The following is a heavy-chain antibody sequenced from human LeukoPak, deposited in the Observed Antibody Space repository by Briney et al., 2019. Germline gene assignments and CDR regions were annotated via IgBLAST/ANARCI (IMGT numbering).Heavy chain of an antibody. CDR1: GGSFSGYY. J-gene: IGHJ4*02. D-gene: IGHD3-10*01. CDR3: ARSYYGSGSYFY. Sequence: KPSETLSLTCAVYGGSFSGYYWSWIRQPPGKGLEWIGEINHSGSTNYNPSLKSRVTISVDTSKNQFSLKLSSVTAADTAVYYCARSYYGSGSYFYWGQGTLVTVSS. V-gene: IGHV4-34*01. CDR2: INHSGST.